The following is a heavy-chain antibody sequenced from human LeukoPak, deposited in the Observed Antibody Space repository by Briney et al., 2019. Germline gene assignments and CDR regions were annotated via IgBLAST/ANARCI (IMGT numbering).Heavy chain of an antibody. D-gene: IGHD3-22*01. V-gene: IGHV1-46*01. CDR3: ARPYDASGYYYFQY. Sequence: ASVKVSYKASGYAFTNYYMHWVRQAPGQGLEWMGIINPSGGSTSYAQKFQGRVTMTSDTSTSTVYMEMSSLRSEDTAVYYCARPYDASGYYYFQYWGQGTLVTVSS. CDR1: GYAFTNYY. CDR2: INPSGGST. J-gene: IGHJ1*01.